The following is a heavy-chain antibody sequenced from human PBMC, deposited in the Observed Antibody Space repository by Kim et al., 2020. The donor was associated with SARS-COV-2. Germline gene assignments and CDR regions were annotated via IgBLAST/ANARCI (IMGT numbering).Heavy chain of an antibody. V-gene: IGHV3-23*01. CDR3: AKNTLAPRFYDY. D-gene: IGHD6-6*01. Sequence: FYADSVKGRFTISRDNSKNTLYLQMNSLRAEDTAVYYCAKNTLAPRFYDYWGQGTLVTVSS. J-gene: IGHJ4*02.